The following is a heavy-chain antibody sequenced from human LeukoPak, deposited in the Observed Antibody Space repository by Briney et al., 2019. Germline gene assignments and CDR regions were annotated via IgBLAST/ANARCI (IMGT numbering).Heavy chain of an antibody. V-gene: IGHV3-43*01. CDR3: AKGGDIVVVVAAIDY. Sequence: PGGSLRLSCAASGFTFDDYTMHWVRQAPGKGLEWVSLISWDGGSTYYADSVKGRFTISRDNSKNSLYPQMNSLRTEDTALYYCAKGGDIVVVVAAIDYWGQGTLVTVSS. D-gene: IGHD2-15*01. CDR1: GFTFDDYT. J-gene: IGHJ4*02. CDR2: ISWDGGST.